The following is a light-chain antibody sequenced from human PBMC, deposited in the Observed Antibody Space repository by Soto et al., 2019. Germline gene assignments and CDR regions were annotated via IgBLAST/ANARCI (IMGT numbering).Light chain of an antibody. J-gene: IGKJ1*01. CDR3: QQYVSSPRT. CDR1: QSVSSY. Sequence: EIVLTQSPGTLSLSPGERGTLSCRASQSVSSYLAWYQQKPGQAPRLLIYDASSRATGIPDRFSGSGSGTDFTLTISRLEPEDFAVYVCQQYVSSPRTFGQGTKVEIK. V-gene: IGKV3-20*01. CDR2: DAS.